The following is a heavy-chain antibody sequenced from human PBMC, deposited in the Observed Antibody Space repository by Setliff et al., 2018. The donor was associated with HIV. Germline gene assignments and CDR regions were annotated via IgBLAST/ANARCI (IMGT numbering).Heavy chain of an antibody. V-gene: IGHV4-61*09. D-gene: IGHD2-15*01. CDR1: GGSIGSGSYY. CDR2: IYTSGST. J-gene: IGHJ4*02. Sequence: SETLSLTCTVSGGSIGSGSYYWSWIRQPAGKGLEWLGHIYTSGSTNYNPSLKSRGTISMDTSKNQFSLKLSSVTAADTAVYYCVGGGGYCSGGSCYALENFDYWGQGTLVTVSS. CDR3: VGGGGYCSGGSCYALENFDY.